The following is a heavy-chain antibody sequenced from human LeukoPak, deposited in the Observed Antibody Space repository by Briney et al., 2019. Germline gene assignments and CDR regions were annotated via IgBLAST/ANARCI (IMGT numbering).Heavy chain of an antibody. V-gene: IGHV1-2*02. D-gene: IGHD3-10*01. CDR2: INPNSGDT. J-gene: IGHJ6*03. CDR3: ARDWRGYYYYLDV. CDR1: GYTFTGYY. Sequence: GASVKVSCKASGYTFTGYYIHWVRQAPGQGREWMGWINPNSGDTNYAQKFEGRVTMTRDTSISTAYMDLSRLISADTSVYSCARDWRGYYYYLDVWGKGTTVTVSS.